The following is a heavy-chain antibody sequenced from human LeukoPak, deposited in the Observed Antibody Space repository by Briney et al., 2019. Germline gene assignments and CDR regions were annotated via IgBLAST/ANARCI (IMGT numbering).Heavy chain of an antibody. CDR1: GFTFSSYS. CDR3: ARVPWGNYYMDV. J-gene: IGHJ6*03. Sequence: GGSLRLSCAAFGFTFSSYSMNWVRQAPGKGLEWVSSISSSSSYIYYADSVKGRFTISRDNAKNSLYLQMNSLRAEDTAVYYCARVPWGNYYMDVWGKGTTVTVSS. D-gene: IGHD7-27*01. V-gene: IGHV3-21*01. CDR2: ISSSSSYI.